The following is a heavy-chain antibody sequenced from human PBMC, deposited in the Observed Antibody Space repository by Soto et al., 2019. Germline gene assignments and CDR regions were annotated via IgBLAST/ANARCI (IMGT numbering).Heavy chain of an antibody. Sequence: EVQLVESGGGLVQPGGSLRLSCAASGFTFSNYWMHWVRQAPGEGLVWVSRIKTDGSSTSYADSVKGRFNISRDNAKNTMYLQMNSLRAEDTDVYYCARVGVGHYEFDYWGQGTLVTVSS. D-gene: IGHD3-16*01. V-gene: IGHV3-74*01. J-gene: IGHJ4*02. CDR1: GFTFSNYW. CDR2: IKTDGSST. CDR3: ARVGVGHYEFDY.